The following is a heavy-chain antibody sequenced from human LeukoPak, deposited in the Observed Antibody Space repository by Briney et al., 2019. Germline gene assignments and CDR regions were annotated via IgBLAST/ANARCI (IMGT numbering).Heavy chain of an antibody. J-gene: IGHJ6*03. V-gene: IGHV1-69*13. CDR3: ARYYYDSSGYYPQFFYYMDV. D-gene: IGHD3-22*01. CDR2: IIPIFGTA. CDR1: GYTFTSYA. Sequence: GASVKVSCKASGYTFTSYAMHWVRQAPGQGLEWMGGIIPIFGTANYAQKFQGRVTITADESTSTAYMELSSLRSEDTAVYYCARYYYDSSGYYPQFFYYMDVWGKGTTVTISS.